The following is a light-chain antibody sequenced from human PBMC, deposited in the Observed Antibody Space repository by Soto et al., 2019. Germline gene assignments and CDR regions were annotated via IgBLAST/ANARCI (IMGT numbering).Light chain of an antibody. J-gene: IGKJ1*01. Sequence: IVLAQSPGTLSLSPGERATLSCRASQSVRNNYLAWYQQKPGQAPRLLIFGASSRATGIPDRFSGSGSGTDFTLTISRLEPEDFAVYYCQQYGNSLWTFGQVTKVEIK. CDR3: QQYGNSLWT. CDR1: QSVRNNY. V-gene: IGKV3-20*01. CDR2: GAS.